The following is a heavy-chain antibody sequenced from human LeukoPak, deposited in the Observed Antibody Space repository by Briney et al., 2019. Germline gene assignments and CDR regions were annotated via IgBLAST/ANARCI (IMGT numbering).Heavy chain of an antibody. D-gene: IGHD3-22*01. CDR3: ARRYYYDSSGYYYEYYFDY. J-gene: IGHJ4*02. CDR1: GGSISSSSYY. V-gene: IGHV4-39*01. Sequence: SETLPLTCTVSGGSISSSSYYWGWIRQPPGKGLEWIGSIYYSGSTYYNPSLKSRVTISVDTSKNQFSLKLSSVTAADTAVYYCARRYYYDSSGYYYEYYFDYWGQGTLVTVSS. CDR2: IYYSGST.